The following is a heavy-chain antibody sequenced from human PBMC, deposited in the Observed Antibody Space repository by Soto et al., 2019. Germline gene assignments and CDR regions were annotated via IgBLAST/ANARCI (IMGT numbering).Heavy chain of an antibody. J-gene: IGHJ4*02. CDR1: GYTFTSYG. D-gene: IGHD3-3*01. V-gene: IGHV1-18*04. CDR2: ISAYNGNT. CDR3: AREFGQVQKYYDFWSGYYTHFDH. Sequence: QVQLVQSGAEVKKPGASVKVSCKASGYTFTSYGISWVRQAPGQGLEWMGLISAYNGNTNYAQKRQGRVPMTTDPSTSTAYMELRSLRPDHTAVYYCAREFGQVQKYYDFWSGYYTHFDHWGQGTLVTVSS.